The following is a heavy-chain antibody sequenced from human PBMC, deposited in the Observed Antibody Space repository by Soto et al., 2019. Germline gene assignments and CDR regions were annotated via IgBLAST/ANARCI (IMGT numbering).Heavy chain of an antibody. J-gene: IGHJ5*02. D-gene: IGHD6-13*01. CDR1: GDSVSSNSAA. V-gene: IGHV6-1*01. CDR2: TYYRSKWYN. Sequence: SQTLSLTCAISGDSVSSNSAAWNWIRQSPSRGLEWLGRTYYRSKWYNDYAVSVKSRITINPDTSKNQFSLQLNSVTPVDTAVYYCARGSYSSSWYLDWFDTWGQGTLVSVSS. CDR3: ARGSYSSSWYLDWFDT.